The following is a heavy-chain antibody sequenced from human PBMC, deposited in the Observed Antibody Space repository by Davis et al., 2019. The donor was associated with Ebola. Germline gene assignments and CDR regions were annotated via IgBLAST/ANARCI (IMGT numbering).Heavy chain of an antibody. V-gene: IGHV3-20*04. Sequence: GESLKIACAASGCTFDEYGMSWVRQAPGKGLEWVSGINWNGGKTNYADSVKGRFTISRDNAKNSLYLQMNSLRAEDTALYYCAKDRYEGSGHVYYMDVWGKGTTVTVSS. J-gene: IGHJ6*03. CDR1: GCTFDEYG. CDR2: INWNGGKT. CDR3: AKDRYEGSGHVYYMDV. D-gene: IGHD6-19*01.